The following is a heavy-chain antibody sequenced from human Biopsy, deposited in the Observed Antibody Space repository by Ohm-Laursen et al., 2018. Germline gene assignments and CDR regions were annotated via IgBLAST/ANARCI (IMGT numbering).Heavy chain of an antibody. V-gene: IGHV4-38-2*01. CDR1: GYSISTGYY. Sequence: GTLSLTCVVSGYSISTGYYWGWIRQPPGKGPEWIGDISDRGSTNYKPSLKSRVIISVDTSKNQFSLKLSSVTAADTAVYYCARLWGGYHFHGMDVWGQGTTVTVSS. J-gene: IGHJ6*02. CDR3: ARLWGGYHFHGMDV. D-gene: IGHD7-27*01. CDR2: ISDRGST.